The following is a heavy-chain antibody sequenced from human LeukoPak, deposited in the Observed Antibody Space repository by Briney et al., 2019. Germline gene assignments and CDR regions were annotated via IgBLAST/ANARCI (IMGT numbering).Heavy chain of an antibody. CDR3: AREVVTEDY. Sequence: GGSLRLSCAASGFTFSSYAMHWVRQAPGKGLEWVAVISYDGSNKYYADSVKGRFTISRDNSKNTLYLQMNSLRAEDTAVYYCAREVVTEDYWGQGTLVTVSS. V-gene: IGHV3-30-3*01. CDR1: GFTFSSYA. D-gene: IGHD2-21*02. J-gene: IGHJ4*02. CDR2: ISYDGSNK.